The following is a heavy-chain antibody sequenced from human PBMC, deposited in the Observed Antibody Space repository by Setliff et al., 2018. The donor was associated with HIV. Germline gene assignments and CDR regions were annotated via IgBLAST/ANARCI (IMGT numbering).Heavy chain of an antibody. CDR2: IIPMVSLP. Sequence: GPSVKVSCKASGGSFSDYSISWVRQAPGQAFEWMGGIIPMVSLPNFAQSFLGRLTITANRSTTTAYMELSRLTSEDTAVYYCARGQLKPTGYFFDYWGLGTLVTVSS. CDR1: GGSFSDYS. CDR3: ARGQLKPTGYFFDY. D-gene: IGHD1-1*01. J-gene: IGHJ4*02. V-gene: IGHV1-69*10.